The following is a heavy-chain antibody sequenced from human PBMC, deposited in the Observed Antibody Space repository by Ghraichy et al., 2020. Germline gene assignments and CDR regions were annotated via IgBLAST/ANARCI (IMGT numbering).Heavy chain of an antibody. CDR3: ARERVNDVITWPYGDYVPYYYYGMDV. CDR1: GFTFSSYS. J-gene: IGHJ6*02. D-gene: IGHD4-17*01. CDR2: ISSSSSYI. V-gene: IGHV3-21*01. Sequence: GGSLRLSCAASGFTFSSYSMNWVRQAPGKGLEWVSSISSSSSYIYYADSVKGRFTISRDNAKNSLYLQMNSLRAEDTAVYYCARERVNDVITWPYGDYVPYYYYGMDVWGQGTTVTVSS.